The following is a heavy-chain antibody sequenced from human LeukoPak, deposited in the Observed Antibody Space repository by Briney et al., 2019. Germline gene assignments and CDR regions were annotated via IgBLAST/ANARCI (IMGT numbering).Heavy chain of an antibody. CDR1: GFTFSSYA. J-gene: IGHJ4*02. Sequence: GGSLRLSCAASGFTFSSYAMTWVRQAPGKGLEWVSAISGSGGSTYYADSVKGRFTISRDNSKNTLYLQMNSLRAEDTAVYYCARDRVYCSGGSCYPYYFDYWGQGTLVTVSS. CDR3: ARDRVYCSGGSCYPYYFDY. V-gene: IGHV3-23*01. CDR2: ISGSGGST. D-gene: IGHD2-15*01.